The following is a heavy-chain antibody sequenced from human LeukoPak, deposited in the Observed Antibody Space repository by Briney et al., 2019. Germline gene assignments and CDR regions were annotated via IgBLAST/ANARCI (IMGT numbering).Heavy chain of an antibody. CDR1: GGSISSGGYS. CDR2: IYHSGST. Sequence: NSSETLSLTCAVSGGSISSGGYSWSWIRQPPGKGLEWIGEIYHSGSTNYNPSLKSRVTISVDKSKNQFSLKLSSVTAADTAVYYCARGAWFGEWEGFDYWGQGTLVTVSS. D-gene: IGHD3-10*01. V-gene: IGHV4-30-2*01. CDR3: ARGAWFGEWEGFDY. J-gene: IGHJ4*02.